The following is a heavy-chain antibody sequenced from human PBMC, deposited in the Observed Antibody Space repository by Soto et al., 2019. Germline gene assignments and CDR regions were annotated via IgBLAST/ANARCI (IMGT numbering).Heavy chain of an antibody. CDR3: ARGVGSGSYYNQYNWFDP. Sequence: GASVKVSCKASGYTFTNYGISWVRQAPGQGLEWMGWINVYNGNTKYAQKVQGRVTMTTDTSTSTDYMELRSLRSDDTAVYYCARGVGSGSYYNQYNWFDPWGQGTLVTVSS. J-gene: IGHJ5*02. CDR1: GYTFTNYG. V-gene: IGHV1-18*01. CDR2: INVYNGNT. D-gene: IGHD3-10*01.